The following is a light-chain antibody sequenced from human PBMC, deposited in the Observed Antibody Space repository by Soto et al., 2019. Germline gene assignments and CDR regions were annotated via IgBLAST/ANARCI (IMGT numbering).Light chain of an antibody. CDR2: DAS. CDR3: QRRSNWPPGKNT. Sequence: EIVLTQSPATLSLSPGERATLSCRASQGVTSYLAWYQQKPGQAPRLLIYDASNRATGIPARFSGSGSGTDFTLTITSLEPEDFAVYYCQRRSNWPPGKNTFGQGTKLQIK. V-gene: IGKV3-11*01. J-gene: IGKJ2*01. CDR1: QGVTSY.